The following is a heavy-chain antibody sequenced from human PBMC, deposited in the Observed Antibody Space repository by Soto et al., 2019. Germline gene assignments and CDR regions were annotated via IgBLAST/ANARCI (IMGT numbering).Heavy chain of an antibody. V-gene: IGHV1-3*01. CDR3: ARTKGSGYDSSGYFDY. J-gene: IGHJ4*02. CDR1: GYTFTSYA. CDR2: INAGNGNT. Sequence: ASVKVSCKASGYTFTSYAMHWVRQAPGQRLEWMGWINAGNGNTKYSQKFQGRATITRDTSASTAYMELSSLRSEDTAVYYCARTKGSGYDSSGYFDYWGQGTLVTVSS. D-gene: IGHD3-22*01.